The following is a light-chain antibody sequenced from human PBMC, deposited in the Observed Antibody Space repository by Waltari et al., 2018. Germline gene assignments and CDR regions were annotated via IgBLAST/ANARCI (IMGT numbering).Light chain of an antibody. CDR1: GSNLGAGYD. V-gene: IGLV1-40*01. CDR3: QSYDTSLSVV. J-gene: IGLJ2*01. Sequence: QSVLTQPPSVPGAPGPRVSIPCTGSGSNLGAGYDVPWDPQHPGNAPKLLIYGTSTRPPGVPDRFFGSQSGTSASLAITALQAEDEAEYYCQSYDTSLSVVFGGGTKLTVL. CDR2: GTS.